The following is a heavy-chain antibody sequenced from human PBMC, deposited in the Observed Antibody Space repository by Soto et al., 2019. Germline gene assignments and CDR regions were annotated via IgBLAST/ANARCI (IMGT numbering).Heavy chain of an antibody. Sequence: QVQLVESGGGVVQPGRSLRLSCAASGFTFSNYDMHWVRQAPGKGLEWVAIISYDGTNKYYADSVKGRFTISRDNSKNTLTLQMNSLRAEDTAVYYCAKVLSIIAADSFDIWGQGTMFTVSS. J-gene: IGHJ3*02. CDR1: GFTFSNYD. CDR2: ISYDGTNK. D-gene: IGHD2-15*01. CDR3: AKVLSIIAADSFDI. V-gene: IGHV3-30*18.